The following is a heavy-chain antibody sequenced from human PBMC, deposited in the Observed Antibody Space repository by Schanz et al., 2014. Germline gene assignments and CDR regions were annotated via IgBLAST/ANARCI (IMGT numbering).Heavy chain of an antibody. D-gene: IGHD1-26*01. CDR2: IFLNDGGT. Sequence: QVQLVQSEAAVKKPGASVKVSCKASGYFFSSYGISWVRQAPGQGLEWLGTIFLNDGGTHSAEKFQGRIIMTRDTSTSTVYLDLSSLRSEDTAVYYCARERPRKGDFDYWGQGTLVTVSS. CDR1: GYFFSSYG. CDR3: ARERPRKGDFDY. V-gene: IGHV1-18*01. J-gene: IGHJ4*02.